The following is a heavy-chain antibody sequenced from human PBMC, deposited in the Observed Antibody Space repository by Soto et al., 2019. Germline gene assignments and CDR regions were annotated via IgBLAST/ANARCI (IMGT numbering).Heavy chain of an antibody. D-gene: IGHD1-1*01. J-gene: IGHJ4*02. CDR2: LNPNTGNS. Sequence: ASVKVSCKASGYTFTSYDIYWVRQATGQGLEWMGWLNPNTGNSGYAQKFQGRITVTSDTSINTVHMELSSLRSEDTAVYYCARRAETNGWNGFGADKYYFDFWGQGTLVTVPQ. CDR3: ARRAETNGWNGFGADKYYFDF. CDR1: GYTFTSYD. V-gene: IGHV1-8*01.